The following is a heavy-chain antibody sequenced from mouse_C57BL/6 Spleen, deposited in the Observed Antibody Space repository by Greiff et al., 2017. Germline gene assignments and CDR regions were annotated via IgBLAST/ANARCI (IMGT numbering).Heavy chain of an antibody. CDR2: IDPSDSYT. CDR1: GYTFTSYW. V-gene: IGHV1-69*01. Sequence: VQLKQPGAELVMPGASVKLSCKASGYTFTSYWMHWVKQRPGQGLEWIGEIDPSDSYTNYNQKFKGKSTLTVDKSSSTAYMQLSSLTSEDSAVYYCARNGYDDPAWFAYWGQGTLVTVSA. J-gene: IGHJ3*01. CDR3: ARNGYDDPAWFAY. D-gene: IGHD2-2*01.